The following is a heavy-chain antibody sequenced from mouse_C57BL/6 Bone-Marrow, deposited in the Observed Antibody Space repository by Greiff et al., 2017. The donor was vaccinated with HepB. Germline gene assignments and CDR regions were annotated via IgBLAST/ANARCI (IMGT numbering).Heavy chain of an antibody. V-gene: IGHV1-81*01. CDR3: ARDPYWYFDV. J-gene: IGHJ1*03. CDR1: GYTFTSYG. CDR2: IYPRSGNT. Sequence: QVHVKQSGAELARPGASVKLSCKASGYTFTSYGISWVKQRTGQGLEWIGEIYPRSGNTYYNEKFKGKATLTADKSSSTAYMELRSLTSEDSAVYFCARDPYWYFDVWGTGTTVTVSS.